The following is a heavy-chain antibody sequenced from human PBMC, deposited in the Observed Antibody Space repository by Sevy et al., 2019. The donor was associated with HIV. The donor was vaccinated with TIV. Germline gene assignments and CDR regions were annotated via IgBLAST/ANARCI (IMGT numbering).Heavy chain of an antibody. CDR2: ISYTSTTI. CDR1: GFTFNTYN. J-gene: IGHJ6*02. D-gene: IGHD3-22*01. V-gene: IGHV3-48*02. Sequence: GGSLRLSCAVSGFTFNTYNMNWVRQAPGKGLEWVSYISYTSTTIYYADSARGRFTISRDNAKNTLYLQMNSLRDEDTAVYYCASSDDTSRFGYYYFAMDFWGQGTSVTVSS. CDR3: ASSDDTSRFGYYYFAMDF.